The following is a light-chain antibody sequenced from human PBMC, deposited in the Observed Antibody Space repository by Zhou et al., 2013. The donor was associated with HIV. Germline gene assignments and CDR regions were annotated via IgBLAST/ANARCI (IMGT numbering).Light chain of an antibody. Sequence: DIQMTQFPSTLSASVGDRVTITCRASQSISTWLAWYQQKPGKAPKLLIYKASTLESGVPSRFSGSGSGAEFTLTISSLQPDDFATYYCQQYAHYRTFGQGTKGGN. CDR3: QQYAHYRT. CDR1: QSISTW. CDR2: KAS. J-gene: IGKJ1*01. V-gene: IGKV1-5*03.